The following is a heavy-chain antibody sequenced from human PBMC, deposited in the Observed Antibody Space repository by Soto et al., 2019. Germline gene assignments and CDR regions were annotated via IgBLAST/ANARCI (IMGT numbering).Heavy chain of an antibody. CDR1: EFAFSNYA. D-gene: IGHD6-6*01. J-gene: IGHJ4*02. CDR2: ISGSGGTT. V-gene: IGHV3-23*01. CDR3: AKDPKYSSSSGGDY. Sequence: GGSLRLSCAASEFAFSNYAMTWVRQAPGKGLEWVSTISGSGGTTYYTDSVKGRFTISRDNSKDTLYLQMNSLRVEDTAIYYCAKDPKYSSSSGGDYWGLGTPVTVSS.